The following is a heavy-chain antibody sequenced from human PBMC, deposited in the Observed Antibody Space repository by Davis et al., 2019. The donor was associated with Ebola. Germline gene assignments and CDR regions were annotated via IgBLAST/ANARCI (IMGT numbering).Heavy chain of an antibody. D-gene: IGHD6-6*01. J-gene: IGHJ4*02. CDR3: AKDRPLGQLGGIDY. CDR2: ITGSGSRT. V-gene: IGHV3-23*01. CDR1: GFIFNNYA. Sequence: GESLKISCAAYGFIFNNYAMSWVRQAPGKGLEWVSAITGSGSRTYYADSVKGRFTISRDNSKNTLYLQMNSLRAEDTAVYYCAKDRPLGQLGGIDYWGQGTLVTVSS.